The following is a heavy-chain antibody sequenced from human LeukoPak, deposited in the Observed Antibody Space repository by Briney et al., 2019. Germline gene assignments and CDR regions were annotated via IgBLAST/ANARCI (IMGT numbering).Heavy chain of an antibody. CDR1: GGSISGNY. V-gene: IGHV4-59*01. D-gene: IGHD2-21*02. J-gene: IGHJ3*02. Sequence: SETLSLTCTVSGGSISGNYWSWIRQPPGKGLEWIGYIYSSGSTNYNPSLKSRVTISVDTSNNRFSLNLISVTAADTAVYYCAREEDGVTDDAFDIWGQGTMVTVSS. CDR3: AREEDGVTDDAFDI. CDR2: IYSSGST.